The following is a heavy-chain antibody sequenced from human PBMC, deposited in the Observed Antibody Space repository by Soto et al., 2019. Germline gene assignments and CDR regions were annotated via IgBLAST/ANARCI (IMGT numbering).Heavy chain of an antibody. D-gene: IGHD5-12*01. J-gene: IGHJ4*02. CDR3: ARVRGDGYLYYFDY. Sequence: GGSLRLSCAASGFTFSSYAMSWVRQAPGKGLEWVSVIYSGGSTYYADSVKGRFTISRDNSKNTLYLQMNSLRAEDTAVYYCARVRGDGYLYYFDYWGQGTLVTVSS. CDR2: IYSGGST. CDR1: GFTFSSYA. V-gene: IGHV3-53*01.